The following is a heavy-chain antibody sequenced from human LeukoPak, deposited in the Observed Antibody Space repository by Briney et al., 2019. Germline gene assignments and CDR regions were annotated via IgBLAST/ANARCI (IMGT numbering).Heavy chain of an antibody. CDR3: ARGNYYYDSSGHHYYFDY. Sequence: PGGSLRLSCVASGFTFRSYWMSWVRQAPGKGLEWVANIKQDGSEKYYVDSVKGRFTISRDTAKNSLYLQMNSLRAEDTAVYYCARGNYYYDSSGHHYYFDYRGQGTLVTVSS. V-gene: IGHV3-7*03. CDR1: GFTFRSYW. D-gene: IGHD3-22*01. J-gene: IGHJ4*02. CDR2: IKQDGSEK.